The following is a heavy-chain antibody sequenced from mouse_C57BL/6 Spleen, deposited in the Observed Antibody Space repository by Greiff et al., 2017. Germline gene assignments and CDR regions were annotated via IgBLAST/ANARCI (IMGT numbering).Heavy chain of an antibody. J-gene: IGHJ2*01. CDR1: GYTFTSYW. D-gene: IGHD2-5*01. Sequence: QVQLQQPGAELVKPGASVKMSCKASGYTFTSYWITWVKQRPGQGLEWIGDIYPGSGSTNYNEKFKSKATLTVDTSSRTAYMQLSSLTAEDSAVYYCARDYSNYGGYWGQGTTLTVSS. V-gene: IGHV1-55*01. CDR2: IYPGSGST. CDR3: ARDYSNYGGY.